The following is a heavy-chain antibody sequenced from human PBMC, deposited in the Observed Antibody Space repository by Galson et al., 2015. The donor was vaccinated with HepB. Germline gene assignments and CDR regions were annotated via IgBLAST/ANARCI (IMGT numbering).Heavy chain of an antibody. Sequence: SLRLSCAASGFTFSSYAMHWVRQAPGKGLEWVAVISYDGSNKYYADSVKGRFTISRDNSKNTLYLQMNSLGAEDTAVYYCASLPVVVITHTDFDYWGQGTLVTVSS. J-gene: IGHJ4*02. D-gene: IGHD3-22*01. V-gene: IGHV3-30*04. CDR1: GFTFSSYA. CDR2: ISYDGSNK. CDR3: ASLPVVVITHTDFDY.